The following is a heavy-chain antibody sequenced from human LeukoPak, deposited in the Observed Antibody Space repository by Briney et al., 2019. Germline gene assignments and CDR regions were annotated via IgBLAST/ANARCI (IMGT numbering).Heavy chain of an antibody. CDR2: ISYDGSNK. Sequence: TGGSLRLSCAASGFTFSSYAMHWVRQAPGKGLEWVAVISYDGSNKYYADSVKGRFTISRDNSKNTLYLQMNSLRAEDTAVYYCAGRDSSGSLDFDYWGQGTLVTVSS. V-gene: IGHV3-30-3*01. D-gene: IGHD3-22*01. CDR3: AGRDSSGSLDFDY. J-gene: IGHJ4*02. CDR1: GFTFSSYA.